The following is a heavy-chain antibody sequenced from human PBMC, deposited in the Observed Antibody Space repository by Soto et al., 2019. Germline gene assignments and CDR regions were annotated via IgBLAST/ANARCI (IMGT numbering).Heavy chain of an antibody. CDR2: TYYRSGWNN. Sequence: QGLLQQSGPGLVKPSQTLSLTCAISGDSVSSNTAAWHWIRQSPSRGLEWLGRTYYRSGWNNNYAGFVKSRITINPDISKNQFSLQLNSVTPEDTAVYYCARGAQNSDWSWGQGTLVIVSS. J-gene: IGHJ5*02. CDR1: GDSVSSNTAA. V-gene: IGHV6-1*01. D-gene: IGHD6-19*01. CDR3: ARGAQNSDWS.